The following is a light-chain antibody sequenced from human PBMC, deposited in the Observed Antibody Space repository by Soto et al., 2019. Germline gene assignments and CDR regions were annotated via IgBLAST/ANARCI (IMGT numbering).Light chain of an antibody. Sequence: QSVLTQPPSVSEAPRQRVTISCSGSSSNIGNNAVNWYQQLPGKAPKLLIYYDDLLPSGVSARFSGSKSGTSASLAISGLQSEDEADYYCAAWDDSLHGFYVFGTGTKVTVL. CDR2: YDD. V-gene: IGLV1-36*01. CDR1: SSNIGNNA. CDR3: AAWDDSLHGFYV. J-gene: IGLJ1*01.